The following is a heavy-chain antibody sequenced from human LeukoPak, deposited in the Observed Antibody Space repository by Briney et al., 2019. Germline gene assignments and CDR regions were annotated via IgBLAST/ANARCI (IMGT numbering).Heavy chain of an antibody. CDR2: IYYRGST. CDR1: GGSISTSNYY. J-gene: IGHJ6*03. CDR3: ARDAGATNYYYYYMDV. V-gene: IGHV4-61*01. D-gene: IGHD1-26*01. Sequence: PSETLSLTCTVSGGSISTSNYYWGWIRHPPGKGLEWIGYIYYRGSTNYNPSLKSRVTISVDTSKNQFSLKLSSVTAADTAVYYCARDAGATNYYYYYMDVWGKGTTVTISS.